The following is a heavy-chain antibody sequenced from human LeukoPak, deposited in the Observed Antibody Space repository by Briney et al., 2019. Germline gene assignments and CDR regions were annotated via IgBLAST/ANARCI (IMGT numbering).Heavy chain of an antibody. Sequence: PGGSLRLSCAASGFTFSSYAMHWVRQAPGKGLEWVAVISYDGSNKYYADSVKGRFTISRDNAKNSLYLQMNSLRAEDTAVYYCARVISGNARDWGQGTLVTVSS. V-gene: IGHV3-30-3*01. CDR2: ISYDGSNK. J-gene: IGHJ4*02. CDR3: ARVISGNARD. D-gene: IGHD4-23*01. CDR1: GFTFSSYA.